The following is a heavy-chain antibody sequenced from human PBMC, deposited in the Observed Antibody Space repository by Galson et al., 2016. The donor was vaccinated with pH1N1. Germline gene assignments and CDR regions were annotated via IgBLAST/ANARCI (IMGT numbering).Heavy chain of an antibody. CDR1: GYSFSSYW. Sequence: QSGAEVKKPGESLKISCKGSGYSFSSYWIAWVRQMPGKGLEWMGIIYPGDSDTRYTPSFQGQVTISADKSNNTAYLQWSSLKASDTALYYCARTSAGIGVDMWGQGTMVIVSA. CDR2: IYPGDSDT. CDR3: ARTSAGIGVDM. V-gene: IGHV5-51*01. J-gene: IGHJ3*02. D-gene: IGHD6-19*01.